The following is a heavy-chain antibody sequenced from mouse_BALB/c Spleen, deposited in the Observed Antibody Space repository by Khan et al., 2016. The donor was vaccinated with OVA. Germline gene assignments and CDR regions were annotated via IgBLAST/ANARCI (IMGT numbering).Heavy chain of an antibody. Sequence: VQLQESGPGLVAPSQSLSITCTVSGFSLTSYGVHWVRQPPGKGLEWLVVIWSDGKTTYNSTLKSRLSISKDNSKSQVFLKMNSLQTDDTAMYXWARNTDMFTRGMDYWGQGTSVTVSA. CDR1: GFSLTSYG. CDR2: IWSDGKT. V-gene: IGHV2-6*02. D-gene: IGHD2-2*01. J-gene: IGHJ4*01. CDR3: ARNTDMFTRGMDY.